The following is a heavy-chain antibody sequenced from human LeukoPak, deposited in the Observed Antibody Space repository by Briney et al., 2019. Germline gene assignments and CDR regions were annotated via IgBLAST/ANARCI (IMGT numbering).Heavy chain of an antibody. Sequence: ASVKVSCKASGYTFTSYYMHWVRQAPGQGLEWMGIINPSGGSTSYAQKFQGRVTMTRDMSTSTVYMELSSLRSEDTAVYYCARDLGGIGSGYYHGHWGQGTLVTVSS. CDR3: ARDLGGIGSGYYHGH. V-gene: IGHV1-46*01. CDR2: INPSGGST. CDR1: GYTFTSYY. D-gene: IGHD3-22*01. J-gene: IGHJ1*01.